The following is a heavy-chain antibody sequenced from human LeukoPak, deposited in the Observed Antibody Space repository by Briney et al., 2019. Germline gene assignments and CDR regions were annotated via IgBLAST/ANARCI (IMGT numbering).Heavy chain of an antibody. CDR2: ISSSGSTI. D-gene: IGHD3-22*01. Sequence: GGSLRHSCAASGFTFSDYYMSWIRQAPGKGLEWVSYISSSGSTIYYADSVKGRFTISRDNAKNSLYLQMNSLRAEDTAVYYCASSYDSSGYPPNWFDPWGQGTLVTVSS. CDR1: GFTFSDYY. V-gene: IGHV3-11*01. J-gene: IGHJ5*02. CDR3: ASSYDSSGYPPNWFDP.